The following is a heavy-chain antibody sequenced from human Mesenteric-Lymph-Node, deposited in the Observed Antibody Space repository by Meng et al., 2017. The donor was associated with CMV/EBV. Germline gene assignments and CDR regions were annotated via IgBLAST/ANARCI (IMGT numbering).Heavy chain of an antibody. CDR2: ISWNSGSI. V-gene: IGHV3-9*01. CDR3: ASSSGWSRFNY. D-gene: IGHD6-19*01. J-gene: IGHJ4*02. Sequence: GGSLRLSCAASGFTFDDYAMHWVRQAPGKGLEWVSGISWNSGSIGYADSVKGRFTISRDNAKNSLYLQMNSLRAEDTAVYYCASSSGWSRFNYWGQGTLVTVSS. CDR1: GFTFDDYA.